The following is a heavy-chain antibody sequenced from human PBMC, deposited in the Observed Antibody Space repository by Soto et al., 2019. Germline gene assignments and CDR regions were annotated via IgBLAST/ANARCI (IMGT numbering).Heavy chain of an antibody. CDR2: INPATGAA. Sequence: QLHLVQSGAVVKKPGASVTVSCSASGYPVTAYYMHWVRQAPGRGLEWMGGINPATGAAKYTQTFQGRVTMTGETSTSTVFMELRGLTSEDTAGFYCARGGGVGVAGSAAFDMWGQGTLVTVSS. J-gene: IGHJ3*02. V-gene: IGHV1-2*02. CDR1: GYPVTAYY. CDR3: ARGGGVGVAGSAAFDM. D-gene: IGHD3-3*01.